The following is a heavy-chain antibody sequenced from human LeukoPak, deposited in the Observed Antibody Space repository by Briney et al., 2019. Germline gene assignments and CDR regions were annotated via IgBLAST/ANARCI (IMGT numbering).Heavy chain of an antibody. J-gene: IGHJ4*02. CDR1: GFTFSNYG. CDR2: ISGSGGST. D-gene: IGHD1-7*01. Sequence: GGSLRLSCAASGFTFSNYGMSWVRQAPGKGLEWVSGISGSGGSTYYADSVKGRFTISRDNSKNTLFLQMHSLRAEDRAVYYCTRLSGDNWNYGGNFDSWGQGTLVTVSS. V-gene: IGHV3-23*01. CDR3: TRLSGDNWNYGGNFDS.